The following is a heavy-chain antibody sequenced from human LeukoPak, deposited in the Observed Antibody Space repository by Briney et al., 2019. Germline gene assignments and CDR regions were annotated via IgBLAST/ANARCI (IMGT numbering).Heavy chain of an antibody. V-gene: IGHV3-48*03. CDR2: ISDSGTTK. CDR3: ARDPEVTTDSSGGFDY. Sequence: GGSLRLSCGASGLTFRNYEMNWVRQAPGKGLEWISYISDSGTTKNYEDSVKGRFAVSRDNAKNSLYLQMNSLRAEDTAVYYCARDPEVTTDSSGGFDYWGQGTRVTVSS. D-gene: IGHD2-21*02. J-gene: IGHJ4*02. CDR1: GLTFRNYE.